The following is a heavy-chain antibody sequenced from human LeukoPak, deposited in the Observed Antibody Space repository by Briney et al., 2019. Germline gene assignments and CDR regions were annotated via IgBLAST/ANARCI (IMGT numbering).Heavy chain of an antibody. V-gene: IGHV3-9*01. CDR3: ARDEYDILTDYDY. Sequence: GGSLRLSCAASGFTFGDYAMHWVRQAPGKGLEWVSGISWNSGSIGYADSVKGRFTISRDNAKNSLYLQMNSLRAEDTAVYYCARDEYDILTDYDYWGQGILVTVSS. J-gene: IGHJ4*02. CDR1: GFTFGDYA. D-gene: IGHD3-9*01. CDR2: ISWNSGSI.